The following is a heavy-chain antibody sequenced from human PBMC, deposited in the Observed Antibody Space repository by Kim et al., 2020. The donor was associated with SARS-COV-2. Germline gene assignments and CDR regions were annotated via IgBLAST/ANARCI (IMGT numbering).Heavy chain of an antibody. Sequence: NNYAADSVKGRFTTSRDTSKNTLYLQMNSLRAEDTAVYYCARDSLSAFDIWGQGTMVTVSS. V-gene: IGHV3-30*01. J-gene: IGHJ3*02. CDR2: NN. CDR3: ARDSLSAFDI.